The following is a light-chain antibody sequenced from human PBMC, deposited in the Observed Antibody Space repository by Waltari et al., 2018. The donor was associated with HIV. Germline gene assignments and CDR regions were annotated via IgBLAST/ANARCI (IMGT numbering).Light chain of an antibody. Sequence: SSDLHQPPSVSVSPGQPATITCSGDSLSKQYTSWYKQRPGQAPVLLISKDNKRPSGIPERFSGSTSGTTVTLAISRVQPDDEADYYCQSSDTSGTSVIFGGGTKLTVL. J-gene: IGLJ2*01. V-gene: IGLV3-25*03. CDR2: KDN. CDR3: QSSDTSGTSVI. CDR1: SLSKQY.